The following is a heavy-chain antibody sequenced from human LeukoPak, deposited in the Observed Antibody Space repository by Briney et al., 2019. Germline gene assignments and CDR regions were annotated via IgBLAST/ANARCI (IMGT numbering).Heavy chain of an antibody. CDR1: GFTFSSYA. Sequence: PGGSLRLSCAASGFTFSSYAMSWVRQAPGKGLEWVSAISGSGGSTYYADSVKGRLTISRDNSKNTLYPQMNSLRAEDTAVYYCARENRDSGTFDYWGQGTLVTVSS. CDR2: ISGSGGST. V-gene: IGHV3-23*01. CDR3: ARENRDSGTFDY. J-gene: IGHJ4*02. D-gene: IGHD1-26*01.